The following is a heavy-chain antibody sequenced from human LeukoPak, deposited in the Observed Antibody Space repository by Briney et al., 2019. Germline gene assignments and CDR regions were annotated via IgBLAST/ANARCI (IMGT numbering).Heavy chain of an antibody. J-gene: IGHJ4*02. V-gene: IGHV4-61*02. D-gene: IGHD3-10*01. CDR1: GGSISSGSYY. CDR2: IYTSGST. Sequence: PSETLSLTCTVSGGSISSGSYYWSWIRQPAGKGLEWIGRIYTSGSTNYNPSLKSRVTISVDTSKNQFSLKLNSVTAADTAVYYCASGSWFGEYPFDYWGQGTLVTVSS. CDR3: ASGSWFGEYPFDY.